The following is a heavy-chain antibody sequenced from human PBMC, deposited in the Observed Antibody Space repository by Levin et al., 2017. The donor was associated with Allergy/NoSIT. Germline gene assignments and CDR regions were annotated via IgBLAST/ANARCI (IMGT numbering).Heavy chain of an antibody. V-gene: IGHV3-23*01. CDR2: ITNTGNNA. CDR1: GFTFSAYA. CDR3: AKATRRYCSSGVCYPLEY. J-gene: IGHJ4*02. D-gene: IGHD2-15*01. Sequence: GESLKISCAASGFTFSAYAMTWVRQTPEKGLEYVSVITNTGNNAVYAESVRGRFTMSRDNSKNILYLQMDSLRVEDTALYYCAKATRRYCSSGVCYPLEYWGQGSLVTVSS.